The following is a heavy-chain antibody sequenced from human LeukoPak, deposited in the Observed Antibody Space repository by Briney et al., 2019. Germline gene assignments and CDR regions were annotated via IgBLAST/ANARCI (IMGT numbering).Heavy chain of an antibody. J-gene: IGHJ6*02. CDR1: GFTFSNYA. CDR3: ARNEYSSSGSGQVDV. Sequence: GGSLRLSCAASGFTFSNYAMSWVRQAPGKGLEWVSGISGSAGSTYYADSVKGRFTISRDNAKNTLYLQMNSLRAEDTAVYYCARNEYSSSGSGQVDVWGQGTTVTVSS. V-gene: IGHV3-23*01. CDR2: ISGSAGST. D-gene: IGHD5-18*01.